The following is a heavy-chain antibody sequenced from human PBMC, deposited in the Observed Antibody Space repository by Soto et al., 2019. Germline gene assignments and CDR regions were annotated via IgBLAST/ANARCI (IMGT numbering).Heavy chain of an antibody. D-gene: IGHD1-1*01. V-gene: IGHV1-69*01. CDR2: IIPLFGPA. CDR3: TRDVIGEMSTIGYCDL. J-gene: IGHJ4*02. Sequence: QVLLVQSGAELKKPGSSVKVSCKTSGGTFSNDAFSWVRQAPGQGLEWMGGIIPLFGPANYAARFRGRVTITADESASTVYLEVTSLTSEDTAMYYCTRDVIGEMSTIGYCDLWGPGTLITVSS. CDR1: GGTFSNDA.